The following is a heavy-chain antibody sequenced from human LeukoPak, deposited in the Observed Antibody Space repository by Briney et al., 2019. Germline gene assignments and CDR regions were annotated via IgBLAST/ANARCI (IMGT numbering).Heavy chain of an antibody. V-gene: IGHV4-39*07. CDR1: GGSISSSSYY. D-gene: IGHD3-10*01. CDR3: ARRLGRKFGERFYYYHYMDV. CDR2: IYYSGST. Sequence: PSETLSLTCTLSGGSISSSSYYWGWIRQPPGKGLEWIGNIYYSGSTYYNPSLKSRITISVDTSKNQFSLKLSSVTAADTAVYYCARRLGRKFGERFYYYHYMDVWGKGTTVTISS. J-gene: IGHJ6*03.